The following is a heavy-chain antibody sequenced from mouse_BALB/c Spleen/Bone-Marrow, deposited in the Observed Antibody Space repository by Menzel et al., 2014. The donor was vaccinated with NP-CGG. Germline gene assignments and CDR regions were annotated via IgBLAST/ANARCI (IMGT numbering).Heavy chain of an antibody. D-gene: IGHD2-3*01. CDR3: ARGGLLRAMDY. Sequence: EVQLQESGPELVKPGASVKISCKASGYSFTGHFMNWVMQSHGKSLEWIGRINPYNGDTFYNQKFKGKATLTVDKSSSTAHMELRSLASEDSAVYYCARGGLLRAMDYWGQGTSVTVSS. CDR1: GYSFTGHF. J-gene: IGHJ4*01. V-gene: IGHV1-20*02. CDR2: INPYNGDT.